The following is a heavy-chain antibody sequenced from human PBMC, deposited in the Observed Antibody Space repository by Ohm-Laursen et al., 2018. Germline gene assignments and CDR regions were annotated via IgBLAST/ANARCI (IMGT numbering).Heavy chain of an antibody. D-gene: IGHD6-19*01. CDR2: MNPNSGNT. V-gene: IGHV1-8*01. CDR1: GYTFINYD. Sequence: GASVKVSCKTSGYTFINYDIHWVRQASGQGLEWMGWMNPNSGNTGYAQKFQGRVTMTRNTSISTAYMELSSLRSEDTAVYYCARGLGSGWYVSVDYWGQGTLVTVSS. J-gene: IGHJ4*02. CDR3: ARGLGSGWYVSVDY.